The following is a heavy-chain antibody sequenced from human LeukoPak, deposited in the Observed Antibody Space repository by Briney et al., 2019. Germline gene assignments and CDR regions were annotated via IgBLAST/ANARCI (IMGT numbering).Heavy chain of an antibody. V-gene: IGHV4-59*01. Sequence: SETLSLTCTVSGGSISSYYWSWIRQPPGKGLEWIGYIYYSGSTNYNPSLKSRVTISVDTSKNQFSLKLSSVTAADTAVYYCAREGAWAEEYYYYMDVWGKGTTVTVSS. CDR3: AREGAWAEEYYYYMDV. D-gene: IGHD7-27*01. CDR1: GGSISSYY. J-gene: IGHJ6*03. CDR2: IYYSGST.